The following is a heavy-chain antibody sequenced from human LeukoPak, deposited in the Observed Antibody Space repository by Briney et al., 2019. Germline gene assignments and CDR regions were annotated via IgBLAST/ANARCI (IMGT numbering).Heavy chain of an antibody. CDR2: INHSGTT. CDR1: GGSFSAYY. V-gene: IGHV4-34*01. Sequence: PSETLSLTCAVYGGSFSAYYWSWIRQSPGKGLGWIGEINHSGTTNYNPSLKSRVTMSVDSSKNQFSLKLSSATAADTAVYYCAREGSYSGSGSPPLDYWGQGTLVTVSS. D-gene: IGHD3-10*01. CDR3: AREGSYSGSGSPPLDY. J-gene: IGHJ4*02.